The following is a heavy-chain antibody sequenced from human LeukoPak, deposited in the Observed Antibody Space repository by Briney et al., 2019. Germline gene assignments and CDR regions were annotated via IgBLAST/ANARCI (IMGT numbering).Heavy chain of an antibody. V-gene: IGHV3-30*01. CDR3: ARDLQAGTNAFDI. CDR2: ISYDGSIA. J-gene: IGHJ3*02. D-gene: IGHD6-13*01. CDR1: GFTFSSHA. Sequence: GGSLRLSCAASGFTFSSHAMHWVRQAPGKGLEWVAVISYDGSIAYYADSVKGRFTISRHNSKNTLYLQMNSLRAEDTAVYYCARDLQAGTNAFDIWGQGTMVTVSS.